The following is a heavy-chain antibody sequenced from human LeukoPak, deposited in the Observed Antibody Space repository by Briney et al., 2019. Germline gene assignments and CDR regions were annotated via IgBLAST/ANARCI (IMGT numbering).Heavy chain of an antibody. Sequence: GGSLRLSCAASGFTFSSYDMQWVRQATGKGLEWVSAIGTAGDTYYPGSVKGRFTSSRENAKNSLYLQMNSLRAGDTAVYYCARARDSSGYYYGYYYYGMDVWGQGTTVTVSS. D-gene: IGHD3-22*01. CDR1: GFTFSSYD. CDR3: ARARDSSGYYYGYYYYGMDV. J-gene: IGHJ6*02. V-gene: IGHV3-13*04. CDR2: IGTAGDT.